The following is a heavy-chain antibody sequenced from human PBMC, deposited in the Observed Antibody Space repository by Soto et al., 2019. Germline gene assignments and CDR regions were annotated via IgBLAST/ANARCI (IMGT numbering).Heavy chain of an antibody. Sequence: PSETLSLTCTVSGGSISSGGYYWSWIRQHPGKGLEWIGYIYYSGSTYYNPSLKSRVTISVDTSKNQFSLKLSSVTAADTAVYYCARDRGINVDTAMGGTYPTHFFDYWGQGTLVTVSS. V-gene: IGHV4-31*03. J-gene: IGHJ4*02. D-gene: IGHD5-18*01. CDR2: IYYSGST. CDR1: GGSISSGGYY. CDR3: ARDRGINVDTAMGGTYPTHFFDY.